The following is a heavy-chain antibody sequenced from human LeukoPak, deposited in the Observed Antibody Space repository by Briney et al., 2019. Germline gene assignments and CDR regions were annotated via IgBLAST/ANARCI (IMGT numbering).Heavy chain of an antibody. CDR3: ARKSGSSGYPFDY. CDR2: ITSRSSAI. Sequence: QPGGSLRFSCAASGFAFSSYSMNWVRQAPGKGLEWVSYITSRSSAIYYADSVKGRFTISRDNAKNSLYLQMNSLRAEDTAVYYCARKSGSSGYPFDYWGQGTVVTVSS. V-gene: IGHV3-48*01. J-gene: IGHJ4*02. D-gene: IGHD3-22*01. CDR1: GFAFSSYS.